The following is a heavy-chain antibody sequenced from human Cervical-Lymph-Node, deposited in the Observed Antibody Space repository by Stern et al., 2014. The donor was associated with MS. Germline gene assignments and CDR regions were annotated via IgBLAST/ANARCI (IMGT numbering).Heavy chain of an antibody. CDR2: IIPILGSG. V-gene: IGHV1-69*01. D-gene: IGHD2/OR15-2a*01. Sequence: QVQLVESGAEVKKPGSSVKVSCKASGGTLKNYGISWGRQAPGQGLEWRGGIIPILGSGDYAQDFQGRVTITADEVTSTVYMELSSLTSEDTAVYYCARQYRPYFYGFGVWGHGTTVTVSS. J-gene: IGHJ6*02. CDR3: ARQYRPYFYGFGV. CDR1: GGTLKNYG.